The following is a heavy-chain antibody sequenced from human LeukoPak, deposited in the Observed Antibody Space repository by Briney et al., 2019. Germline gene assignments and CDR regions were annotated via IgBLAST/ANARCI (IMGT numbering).Heavy chain of an antibody. CDR3: AREMATLEPLPYFDY. CDR1: GFTFSSYE. V-gene: IGHV3-48*03. D-gene: IGHD5-24*01. Sequence: GGSLRLSCAASGFTFSSYEMNWVRQAPGKGLEWVSYISSSGSAIYYADSVKGRFTISRDNGKNSLYLQMNSLRAEDTAVYYCAREMATLEPLPYFDYWGQGTLVTVSS. J-gene: IGHJ4*02. CDR2: ISSSGSAI.